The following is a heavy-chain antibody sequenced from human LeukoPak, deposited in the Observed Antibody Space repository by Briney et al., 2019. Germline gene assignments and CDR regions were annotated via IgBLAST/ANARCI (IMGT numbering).Heavy chain of an antibody. Sequence: SETLSLTCTFSGASISTYYWSWLRQPAGKGLEWIGYIHHSGTTNYNLSLKSRVIISIGTSKDQFSLKLTSVTAADTAVYYCARSWDYRDYYFDHWGQGTLVTVSS. V-gene: IGHV4-59*01. J-gene: IGHJ4*02. D-gene: IGHD4-17*01. CDR3: ARSWDYRDYYFDH. CDR1: GASISTYY. CDR2: IHHSGTT.